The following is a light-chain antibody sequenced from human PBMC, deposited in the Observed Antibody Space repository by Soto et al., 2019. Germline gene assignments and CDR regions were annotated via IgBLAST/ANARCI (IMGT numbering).Light chain of an antibody. CDR1: QGISIY. J-gene: IGKJ2*01. Sequence: DIQMTQSPSSLSASVGDRVTITCRASQGISIYLNWFQQKPGKAPKLLIYDASNLQTGVPSRFSGSGSGTEFTLTISSLQPDDFASYYCQQYKSYPYTFGQGTKVDIK. CDR3: QQYKSYPYT. CDR2: DAS. V-gene: IGKV1-16*01.